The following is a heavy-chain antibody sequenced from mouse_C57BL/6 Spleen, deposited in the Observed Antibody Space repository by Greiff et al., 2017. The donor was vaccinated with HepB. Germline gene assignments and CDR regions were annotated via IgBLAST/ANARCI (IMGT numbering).Heavy chain of an antibody. CDR3: AREGIYDGYYKGFAY. D-gene: IGHD2-3*01. J-gene: IGHJ3*01. Sequence: QVQLQQSGAELVKPGASVKLSCKASGYTFTSYWMHWVKQRPGQGLEWIGMIHPNSGSTNYNEKFKSKATLTVDKSSSTAYMQLSSLTSEDSAVYYCAREGIYDGYYKGFAYWGQGTLVTVSA. CDR2: IHPNSGST. CDR1: GYTFTSYW. V-gene: IGHV1-64*01.